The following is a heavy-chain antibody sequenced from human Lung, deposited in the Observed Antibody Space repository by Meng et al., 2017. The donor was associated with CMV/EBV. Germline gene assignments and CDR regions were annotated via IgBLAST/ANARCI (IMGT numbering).Heavy chain of an antibody. D-gene: IGHD4-11*01. J-gene: IGHJ6*02. CDR1: GGXFSGYY. V-gene: IGHV4-34*01. CDR2: INHSGST. Sequence: SXTXSLXCAVYGGXFSGYYCTWIRQSPGKGLEWIGDINHSGSTNYNPSLKSRVTISVDTSKKQCSLKLSSVTAADTAVYFCARGLADSNPFFYYYYGMDVWXQGTTVTVSS. CDR3: ARGLADSNPFFYYYYGMDV.